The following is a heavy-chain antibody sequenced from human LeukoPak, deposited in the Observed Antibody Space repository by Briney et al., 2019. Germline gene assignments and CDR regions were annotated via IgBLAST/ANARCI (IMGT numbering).Heavy chain of an antibody. Sequence: GGSLRLSCAASGSPYSSYSMSWVRQAPGKGLEWVSAISSRGGSTDYADSVKGRFTIARDNSNNTLFLQMNSLRAEDTAVYFFAKGESNWDYYFDYWGQGTLVTVSS. V-gene: IGHV3-23*01. CDR3: AKGESNWDYYFDY. CDR1: GSPYSSYS. J-gene: IGHJ4*02. CDR2: ISSRGGST. D-gene: IGHD7-27*01.